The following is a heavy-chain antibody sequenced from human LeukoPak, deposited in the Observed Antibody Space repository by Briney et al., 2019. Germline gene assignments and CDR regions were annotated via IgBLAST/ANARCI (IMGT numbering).Heavy chain of an antibody. CDR2: IYSGGNT. CDR1: RFTVSKNY. CDR3: ARDPTGATDY. D-gene: IGHD1-1*01. Sequence: PGGSLRLSCAASRFTVSKNYMSWVRQAPGKGLEWVSVIYSGGNTYYADSVKGRFTISRDNSKNTLYLQMNSLRAEDTAVYYCARDPTGATDYWGQGTLVTVSS. V-gene: IGHV3-53*01. J-gene: IGHJ4*02.